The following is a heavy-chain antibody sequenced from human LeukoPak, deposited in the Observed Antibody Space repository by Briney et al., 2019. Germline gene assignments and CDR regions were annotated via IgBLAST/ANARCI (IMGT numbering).Heavy chain of an antibody. J-gene: IGHJ6*04. CDR3: AKRRGDV. Sequence: PGGSLRLSCVVSGFTFSHYAMIWVRQAPGKGLEWVSSISNSGDDTDYADSVKGRFTVSRDNSENSLYLQMNSLGVEDTAVYYCAKRRGDVWGKGTTVTVSS. V-gene: IGHV3-23*01. CDR1: GFTFSHYA. CDR2: ISNSGDDT.